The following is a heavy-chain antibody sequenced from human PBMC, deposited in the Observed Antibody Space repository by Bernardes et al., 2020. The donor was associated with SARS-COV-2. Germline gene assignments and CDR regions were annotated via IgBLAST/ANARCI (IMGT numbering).Heavy chain of an antibody. CDR1: GGSISSGGYY. CDR3: ARDLRFLEWSRFDP. V-gene: IGHV4-31*03. CDR2: IYYSGST. D-gene: IGHD3-3*01. J-gene: IGHJ5*02. Sequence: SETLSLTCTVSGGSISSGGYYWSWIRQHPGKGLEWIGYIYYSGSTYYNPSLKSRVTISVDTSKNQFSLKLSSVTAADTAVYYCARDLRFLEWSRFDPWGQGTLVTVSS.